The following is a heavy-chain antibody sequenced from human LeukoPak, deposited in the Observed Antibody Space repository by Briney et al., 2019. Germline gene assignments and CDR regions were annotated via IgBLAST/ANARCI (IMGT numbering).Heavy chain of an antibody. D-gene: IGHD4-23*01. V-gene: IGHV4-34*01. Sequence: SETLSLTCAVYGGSFSGYYWSWIRQPPGKRLEWIGEIYHSGSTNYSPCLKSRVTISVDTSKNQFSLKLSSVTAADTAVYYCARGPNYGGNSKDFDYWGQGTLVTVSS. CDR3: ARGPNYGGNSKDFDY. J-gene: IGHJ4*02. CDR2: IYHSGST. CDR1: GGSFSGYY.